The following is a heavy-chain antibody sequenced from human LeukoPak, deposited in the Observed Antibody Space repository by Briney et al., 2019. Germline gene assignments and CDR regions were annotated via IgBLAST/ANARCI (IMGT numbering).Heavy chain of an antibody. CDR1: GFTFTSSA. CDR2: IVVGSGNT. J-gene: IGHJ6*02. CDR3: AADSIVVVPEPYDHYYYYGVDV. Sequence: SVKVSCKASGFTFTSSAVQWVRQARGQRLEWIGWIVVGSGNTNYAQKFQERVTITRDMSTSTAYMELGSLRSEDTAVYYCAADSIVVVPEPYDHYYYYGVDVWGQGTTVTVSS. V-gene: IGHV1-58*01. D-gene: IGHD2-2*01.